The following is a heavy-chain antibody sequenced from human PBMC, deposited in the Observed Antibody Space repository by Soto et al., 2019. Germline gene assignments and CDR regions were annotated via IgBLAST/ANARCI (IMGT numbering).Heavy chain of an antibody. D-gene: IGHD4-17*01. Sequence: EVQLVESGGGLVQPGGSLRLSCVASGFTFSRSWMHWVRQAPGKGLVWVSRIYIDGSGTSYADSVKGRFIISRDNAKNTLYLQMNSLRAEDTAVYYCVKNYGEYVYWGQGTLVSVSS. CDR3: VKNYGEYVY. J-gene: IGHJ4*02. CDR1: GFTFSRSW. CDR2: IYIDGSGT. V-gene: IGHV3-74*01.